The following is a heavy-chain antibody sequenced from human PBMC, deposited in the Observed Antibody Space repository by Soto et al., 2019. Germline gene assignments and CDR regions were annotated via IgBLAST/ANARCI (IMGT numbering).Heavy chain of an antibody. CDR1: GTSIYNGGYF. V-gene: IGHV4-30-4*01. J-gene: IGHJ4*02. CDR2: IHNSGSP. Sequence: QVQLQESGPGLVRPSQSLSLTCSVSGTSIYNGGYFWSWIRQSAGKGLEWIGLIHNSGSPYNNPSLKSRVTISADTSMNQFSLALTSVTAADTAMYYCARGLTTEKVDSWGQGILVTVSS. D-gene: IGHD3-9*01. CDR3: ARGLTTEKVDS.